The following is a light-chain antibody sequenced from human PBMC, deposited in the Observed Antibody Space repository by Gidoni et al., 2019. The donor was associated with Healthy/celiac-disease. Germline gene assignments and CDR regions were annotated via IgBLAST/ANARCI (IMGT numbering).Light chain of an antibody. J-gene: IGKJ2*01. CDR2: AAS. CDR1: QSISSY. CDR3: QQSYSTPVYT. V-gene: IGKV1-39*01. Sequence: DIQMTQSPSSLSASVGDRVTITCRASQSISSYLHWYQQKPGKAPKLLIYAASSLQSGVPSRFSGSGSGTDFTLTISSLQPEDFAAYYCQQSYSTPVYTFGQGTKVEIK.